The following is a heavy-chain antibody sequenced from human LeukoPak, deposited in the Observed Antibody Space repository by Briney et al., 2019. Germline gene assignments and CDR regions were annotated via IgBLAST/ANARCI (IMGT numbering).Heavy chain of an antibody. J-gene: IGHJ5*02. CDR1: GFTFSSYE. CDR2: ISSSGSTI. V-gene: IGHV3-48*03. Sequence: GGSLRLSCAASGFTFSSYEMNWVRQAPGKGLEWVSYISSSGSTIYYADSAKGRFTISRDNAKNSLYLQMNSLRAEDTAVYYCASFPGYCSSTSCYPWGQGTLVTVSS. D-gene: IGHD2-2*01. CDR3: ASFPGYCSSTSCYP.